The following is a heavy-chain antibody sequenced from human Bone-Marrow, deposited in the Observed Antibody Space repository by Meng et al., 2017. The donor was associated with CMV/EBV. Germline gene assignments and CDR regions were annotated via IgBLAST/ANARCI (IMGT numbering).Heavy chain of an antibody. J-gene: IGHJ4*02. CDR2: FDPADGET. CDR3: GTVGEFQYYFDY. V-gene: IGHV1-24*01. CDR1: GTTLTEFS. D-gene: IGHD2-15*01. Sequence: VQLGSSGDRVKKPGASVKVACKVAGTTLTEFSMLWVGRAPGKGLGWMGGFDPADGETIYAQKFQGRVTMTENTSTDTANMELSSLRSEDTAVYYVGTVGEFQYYFDYWGQGTLVTVSS.